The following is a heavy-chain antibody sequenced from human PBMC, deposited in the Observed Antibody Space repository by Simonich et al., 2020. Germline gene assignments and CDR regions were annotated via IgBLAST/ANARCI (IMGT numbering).Heavy chain of an antibody. D-gene: IGHD1-1*01. Sequence: QVQLVQSGAEVKKPGASVKVSFKASGYTFTSYGISWVRQAPGQGLEWMGGISAYKGNTNYAQKRKGRGTMTTDTSTSTAYMELRSLRSDDTAVYYCARSTTGTTAFDIWGQGTMVTVSS. CDR1: GYTFTSYG. J-gene: IGHJ3*02. CDR2: ISAYKGNT. V-gene: IGHV1-18*01. CDR3: ARSTTGTTAFDI.